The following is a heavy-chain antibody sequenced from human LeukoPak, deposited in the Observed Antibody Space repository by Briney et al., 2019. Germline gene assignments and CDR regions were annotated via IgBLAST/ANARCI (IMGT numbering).Heavy chain of an antibody. D-gene: IGHD1-26*01. CDR1: GGSISSAY. J-gene: IGHJ2*01. CDR3: ARTFLGDWYFDL. CDR2: IYYSGST. V-gene: IGHV4-59*01. Sequence: SETLSRTCTVSGGSISSAYWSWIRQPPGKGLEWIGSIYYSGSTNYNPSLKSRVGVFVDTSKDQFSLKLNSVTAADTAVYYCARTFLGDWYFDLWGRGTLVTVSS.